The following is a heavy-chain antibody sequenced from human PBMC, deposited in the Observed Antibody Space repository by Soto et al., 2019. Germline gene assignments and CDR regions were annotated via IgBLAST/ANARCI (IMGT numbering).Heavy chain of an antibody. CDR3: AKERSHYDFWSGYYSEFFGMDV. V-gene: IGHV3-23*01. Sequence: GSLRLSCAASGFTFSSYAMSWFRQAPVKGLGWVSAISGSGGSTYYADSVKGRFTISRDNSKNTLYLQMNSLRAEDTAVYYCAKERSHYDFWSGYYSEFFGMDVWGQGTTVTVSS. J-gene: IGHJ6*02. CDR2: ISGSGGST. CDR1: GFTFSSYA. D-gene: IGHD3-3*01.